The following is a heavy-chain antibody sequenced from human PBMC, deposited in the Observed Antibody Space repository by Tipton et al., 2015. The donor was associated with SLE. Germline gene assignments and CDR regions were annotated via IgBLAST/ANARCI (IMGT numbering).Heavy chain of an antibody. J-gene: IGHJ4*02. D-gene: IGHD4-17*01. V-gene: IGHV4-4*02. CDR2: T. Sequence: TRYNPSLESRVTISLDKSRNQFSLKLNSVTAADTAVYYCAKDYNYDYPDYNWGQGTLVTVSS. CDR3: AKDYNYDYPDYN.